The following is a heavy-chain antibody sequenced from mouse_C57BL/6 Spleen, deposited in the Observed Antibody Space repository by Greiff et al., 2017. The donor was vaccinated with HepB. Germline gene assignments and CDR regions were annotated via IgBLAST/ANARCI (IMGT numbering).Heavy chain of an antibody. V-gene: IGHV5-6*01. CDR2: ISSGGSYT. Sequence: EVQVVESGGDLVKPGGSLKLSCAASGFTFSSYGMSWVRQTPDKRLEWVATISSGGSYTYYPDSVKGRFTISRDNAKNTLYLQMSSLKSEDTAMYYCARHGATVVAKRGDYFDYWGQGTTLTVSS. CDR3: ARHGATVVAKRGDYFDY. D-gene: IGHD1-1*01. J-gene: IGHJ2*01. CDR1: GFTFSSYG.